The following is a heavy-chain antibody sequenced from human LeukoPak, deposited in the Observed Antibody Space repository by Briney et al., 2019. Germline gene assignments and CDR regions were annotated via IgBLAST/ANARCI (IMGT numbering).Heavy chain of an antibody. CDR3: ARDTWGYSYAFDI. Sequence: GGSLRLSCAASGFTFSSYSMNWVRQAPGKGLEWVSSISSSSSYIYYADSVKGRFTISRDNAKNSLYLQMNSLRAEDMAVYYCARDTWGYSYAFDIWGQGTMVTVSS. CDR2: ISSSSSYI. V-gene: IGHV3-21*01. CDR1: GFTFSSYS. J-gene: IGHJ3*02. D-gene: IGHD5-18*01.